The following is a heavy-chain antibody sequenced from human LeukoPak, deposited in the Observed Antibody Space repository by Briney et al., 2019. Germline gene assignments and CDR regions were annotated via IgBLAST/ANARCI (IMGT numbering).Heavy chain of an antibody. V-gene: IGHV3-23*01. CDR2: ISNNGGYT. Sequence: GGSLRLSCAASGFTFSSSAMSWVRQAPGKGLEWVSAISNNGGYTYYADSVKGRFTISRDNAKNTLYLQMNSLRAEDTAVYYCARGSTAYCSSTSCYWPPASWFDPWGQGTLVTVSS. CDR3: ARGSTAYCSSTSCYWPPASWFDP. J-gene: IGHJ5*02. CDR1: GFTFSSSA. D-gene: IGHD2-2*01.